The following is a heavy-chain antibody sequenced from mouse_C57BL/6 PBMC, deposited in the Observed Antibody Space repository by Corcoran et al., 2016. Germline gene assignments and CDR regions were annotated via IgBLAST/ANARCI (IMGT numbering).Heavy chain of an antibody. Sequence: QVQLQQSGPELVKPGASVKISCKASGYSFTSYYIHWVKQRPGQGLEWIGWIYPGSGNTKYNEKFKGKATLTADTSSSTAYMQLSSLTSEDSAVYYCARWDYYGSLFDYWGQVTTLTVSS. D-gene: IGHD1-1*01. J-gene: IGHJ2*01. CDR2: IYPGSGNT. V-gene: IGHV1-66*01. CDR3: ARWDYYGSLFDY. CDR1: GYSFTSYY.